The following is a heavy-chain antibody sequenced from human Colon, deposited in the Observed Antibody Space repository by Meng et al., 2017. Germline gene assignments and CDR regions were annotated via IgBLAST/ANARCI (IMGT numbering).Heavy chain of an antibody. J-gene: IGHJ4*02. V-gene: IGHV4-34*01. Sequence: QVQLQQWGAGLLKPSETLSLTCVVYGGSFRGHYWTWIRQPPGKGLXWIGEINDSGSTHYNPSLGSRVTISVDTSKSQFSLKLISVTAADTGVYYCVDSKWSANYCGQGTLVTFSS. CDR1: GGSFRGHY. CDR2: INDSGST. CDR3: VDSKWSANY. D-gene: IGHD3-3*01.